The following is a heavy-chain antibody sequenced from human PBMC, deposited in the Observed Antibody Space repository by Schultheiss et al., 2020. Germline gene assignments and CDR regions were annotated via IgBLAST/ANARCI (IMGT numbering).Heavy chain of an antibody. V-gene: IGHV4-61*02. CDR2: IYTSGST. CDR3: AKDMGHSGGYYYGMDV. J-gene: IGHJ6*02. Sequence: SQTLSLTCTVSGGSISSGSYYWSWIRQPAGKGLEWIGRIYTSGSTNYNPSLKSRVTISVDTSKNQFSLKLSSVTAADTAVYYCAKDMGHSGGYYYGMDVWGQGTTVNVYS. D-gene: IGHD2-15*01. CDR1: GGSISSGSYY.